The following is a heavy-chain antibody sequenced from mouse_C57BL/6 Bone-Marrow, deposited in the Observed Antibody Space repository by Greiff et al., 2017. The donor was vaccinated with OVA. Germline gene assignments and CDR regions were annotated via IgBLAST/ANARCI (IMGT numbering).Heavy chain of an antibody. CDR2: IYCDDDK. D-gene: IGHD3-2*02. Sequence: QVTLKVSGPGILQSSQTLSLTCSFSGFSLSTSGMGVSWIRQPSGKGLEWLAHIYCDDDKRYNPSLKNRLTISKDTSRNQVFLKITSVDTADTATYYCARREDSSGYLDYWGQGTTLTVSS. J-gene: IGHJ2*01. V-gene: IGHV8-12*01. CDR1: GFSLSTSGMG. CDR3: ARREDSSGYLDY.